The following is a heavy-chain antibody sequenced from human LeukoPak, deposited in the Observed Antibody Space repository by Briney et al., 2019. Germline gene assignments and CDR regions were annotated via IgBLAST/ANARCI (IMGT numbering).Heavy chain of an antibody. J-gene: IGHJ6*02. D-gene: IGHD2-2*01. V-gene: IGHV3-23*01. Sequence: PGGSLRLSCAASGFTLSSYAMSWVRQAPGKGLEWVSAISGSGGSTYYADSVKGRFTISRGNSKNTLYLQMNSLRAEDTAVYYCAKRPAAYYYYYGMDVWGQGTTVTVSS. CDR1: GFTLSSYA. CDR2: ISGSGGST. CDR3: AKRPAAYYYYYGMDV.